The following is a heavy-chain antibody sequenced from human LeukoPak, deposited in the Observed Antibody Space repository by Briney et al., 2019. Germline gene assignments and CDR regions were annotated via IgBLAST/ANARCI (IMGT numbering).Heavy chain of an antibody. D-gene: IGHD3-3*01. Sequence: ATVKISCKVSGYTFTDYYMHWVQQVPGKGLEWMGLVDPEDGETIYAEKFQGRVTITADTSTDTAYMELSSLRSEDTAVYYCATGLHDFWSGQKAIFDYWGQGTLVTVSS. CDR1: GYTFTDYY. CDR3: ATGLHDFWSGQKAIFDY. J-gene: IGHJ4*02. V-gene: IGHV1-69-2*01. CDR2: VDPEDGET.